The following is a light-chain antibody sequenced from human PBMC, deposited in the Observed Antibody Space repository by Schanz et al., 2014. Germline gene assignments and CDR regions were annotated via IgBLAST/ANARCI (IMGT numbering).Light chain of an antibody. J-gene: IGLJ3*02. CDR3: CSYAGTNTRRWV. CDR1: SSDVGGYNY. Sequence: QSVLTQPASVSGSPGQSITISCTGISSDVGGYNYVSWYQQHPGKAPKLLIYDVSNRPSGVSNRFSGSKSGNTASLTISGLQAEDEADYYCCSYAGTNTRRWVFGGGTKLTVL. CDR2: DVS. V-gene: IGLV2-14*01.